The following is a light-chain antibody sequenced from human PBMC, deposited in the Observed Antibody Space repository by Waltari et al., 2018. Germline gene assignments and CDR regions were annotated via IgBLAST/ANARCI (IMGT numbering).Light chain of an antibody. Sequence: QSVLTQPPSVSAAPGQKVTISCSGSLSNIGSNFVSWYQQFPGTAPKLLISDNYKRPSGIPDRFSGSKSGTSATLGITGLQTGDEADYYCGTWDNSLNGGVFGGGTKLAVL. J-gene: IGLJ2*01. CDR1: LSNIGSNF. V-gene: IGLV1-51*01. CDR2: DNY. CDR3: GTWDNSLNGGV.